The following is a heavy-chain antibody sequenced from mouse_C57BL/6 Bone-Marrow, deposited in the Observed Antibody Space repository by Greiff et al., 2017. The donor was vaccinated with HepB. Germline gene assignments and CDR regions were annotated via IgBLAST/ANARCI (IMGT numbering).Heavy chain of an antibody. CDR1: GYSITSGYY. J-gene: IGHJ2*01. Sequence: EVKLMESGPGLVKPSQSLSLTCSVTGYSITSGYYWNWIRQFPGNKLEWMGYISYDGSNNYNPSLKNRISITRDTSKNQFFLKLNSVTTEDTATYYCARERDYASRYPDYWGQGTTLTVSS. CDR3: ARERDYASRYPDY. CDR2: ISYDGSN. D-gene: IGHD1-1*01. V-gene: IGHV3-6*01.